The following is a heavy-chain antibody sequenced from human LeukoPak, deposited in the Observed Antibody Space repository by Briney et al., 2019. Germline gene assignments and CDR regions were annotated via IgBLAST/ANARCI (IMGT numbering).Heavy chain of an antibody. CDR2: INPNSGGT. V-gene: IGHV1-2*06. Sequence: ASVKVSCKASGYTFTGYYMHWVRQAPGQGLEWMGLINPNSGGTNYAQKFQGRVTMTRDTSISTAYMELSRLRSDDTAVYYCARDGGVSSGYTPKSFDYWGQGTLVTVSS. D-gene: IGHD3-22*01. J-gene: IGHJ4*02. CDR1: GYTFTGYY. CDR3: ARDGGVSSGYTPKSFDY.